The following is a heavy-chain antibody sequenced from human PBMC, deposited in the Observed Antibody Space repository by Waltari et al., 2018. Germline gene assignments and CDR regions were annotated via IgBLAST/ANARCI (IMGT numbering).Heavy chain of an antibody. Sequence: QVQLVQSGAEVKRTGSSVKVSRKDSGGAFSSYAISWVRQAPGQGLEWMGWIIPIFGTAKYAQKFQGSVTITADESTSTAYMELSSLRSADTAAYYCARGAAYQLLYRLDPWGQGTLVTVSS. J-gene: IGHJ5*02. CDR3: ARGAAYQLLYRLDP. CDR2: IIPIFGTA. V-gene: IGHV1-69*01. CDR1: GGAFSSYA. D-gene: IGHD2-2*02.